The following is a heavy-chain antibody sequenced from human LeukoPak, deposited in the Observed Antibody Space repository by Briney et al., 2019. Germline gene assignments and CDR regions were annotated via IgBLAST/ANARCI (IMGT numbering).Heavy chain of an antibody. V-gene: IGHV4-38-2*02. D-gene: IGHD3-10*01. J-gene: IGHJ6*03. CDR2: IYHSGST. CDR1: GYSVSSGYY. Sequence: NPSETLSLTCTVSGYSVSSGYYWGWIRQSPGKGLEWIGSIYHSGSTNYNPSLKSRVTISVDTSKNQFSLKLSSVTAADTAVYYCARRLGRKFGERFYYYHYMDVWGKGTTVTISS. CDR3: ARRLGRKFGERFYYYHYMDV.